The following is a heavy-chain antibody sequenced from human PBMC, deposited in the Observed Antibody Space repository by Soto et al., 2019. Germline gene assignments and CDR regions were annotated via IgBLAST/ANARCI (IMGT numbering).Heavy chain of an antibody. D-gene: IGHD6-13*01. V-gene: IGHV3-23*01. CDR2: ISGSGGST. CDR3: AKDYSSSSPFSYYGMDV. Sequence: GGSQRLSCAASGFTFSSYAMSWVRQAPGKGLEWVSAISGSGGSTYYADSVKGRFTISRDNSKNTLYLKMNSLRAEDTAVYYCAKDYSSSSPFSYYGMDVWGQGTTVTVSS. J-gene: IGHJ6*02. CDR1: GFTFSSYA.